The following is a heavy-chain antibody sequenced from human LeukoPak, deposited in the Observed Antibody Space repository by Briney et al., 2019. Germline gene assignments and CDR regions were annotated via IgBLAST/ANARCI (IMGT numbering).Heavy chain of an antibody. Sequence: SVKVSCKASGGTFSSYAISWVRQAPGQGLEWMGGIIPIFGTANYAQKFQGRVTIIADKSTSTAYMELSSLRSEDTAVYYCASSYSYYYMDVWGKGTTVTVSS. V-gene: IGHV1-69*06. J-gene: IGHJ6*03. CDR2: IIPIFGTA. D-gene: IGHD2-21*01. CDR1: GGTFSSYA. CDR3: ASSYSYYYMDV.